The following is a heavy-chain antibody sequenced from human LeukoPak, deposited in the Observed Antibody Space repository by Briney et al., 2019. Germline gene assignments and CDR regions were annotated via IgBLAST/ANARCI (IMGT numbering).Heavy chain of an antibody. V-gene: IGHV1-3*01. CDR1: GYTFTSYA. Sequence: ASVKVSCKASGYTFTSYAMHWVRQAPGQRLEWTGWINAGNGNTKYSQKFQGRVTITRDTSASTAYMELSSLRSEDTAVYYCARAPYDYVWGSYRRGNWFDPWGQGTLVTVSS. CDR3: ARAPYDYVWGSYRRGNWFDP. CDR2: INAGNGNT. J-gene: IGHJ5*02. D-gene: IGHD3-16*02.